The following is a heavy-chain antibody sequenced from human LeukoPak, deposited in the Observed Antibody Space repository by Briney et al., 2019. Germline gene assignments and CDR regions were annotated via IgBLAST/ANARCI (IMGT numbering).Heavy chain of an antibody. CDR3: AREGYYYGMDV. CDR2: IYTSGST. CDR1: GGSINNYY. Sequence: SETLSLTCTVSGGSINNYYWGWIRQPAGKGLEWIGRIYTSGSTNYNPSLKSRVTISVDTSKNQFSLKLSSVTAADTAVYYCAREGYYYGMDVWGQGTTVTVSS. J-gene: IGHJ6*02. V-gene: IGHV4-4*07.